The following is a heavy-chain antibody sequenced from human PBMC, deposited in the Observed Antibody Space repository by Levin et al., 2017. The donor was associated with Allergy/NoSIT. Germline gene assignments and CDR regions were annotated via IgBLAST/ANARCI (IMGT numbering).Heavy chain of an antibody. V-gene: IGHV3-13*01. J-gene: IGHJ6*02. CDR1: GFTFNSYD. CDR3: VRSDEGGLDV. Sequence: SCAASGFTFNSYDMHWVRHATGKGLEWVSSLGSAGDTYYPGSVKGRFTISRENAKNSLYLHMNSLRAGDTAVYYCVRSDEGGLDVWGQGTTVTVSS. CDR2: LGSAGDT.